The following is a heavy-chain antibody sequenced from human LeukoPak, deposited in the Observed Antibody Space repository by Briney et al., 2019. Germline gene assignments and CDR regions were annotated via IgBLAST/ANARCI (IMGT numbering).Heavy chain of an antibody. Sequence: ASVKVSCKASGYTFTSYGISWVRQAPGQGLEWMGWISAYNGNRNYAQKLQGRVTMTTDTSTSTAYMELRSLRSDDTAVYYCARDLLIRFFRYYYYGMDVWGQGTTVTVSS. V-gene: IGHV1-18*01. D-gene: IGHD3-3*01. CDR2: ISAYNGNR. J-gene: IGHJ6*02. CDR1: GYTFTSYG. CDR3: ARDLLIRFFRYYYYGMDV.